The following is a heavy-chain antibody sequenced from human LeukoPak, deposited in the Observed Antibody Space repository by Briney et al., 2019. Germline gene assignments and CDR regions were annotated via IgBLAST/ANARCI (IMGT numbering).Heavy chain of an antibody. D-gene: IGHD1-26*01. CDR1: GFTFYNSG. Sequence: GGSLRLSCAASGFTFYNSGMGWVRQAPGKGLEWVSAISGSGGTTYYADSVKGRFTISRDDSKNTLYLQMNSPRAKDTAVYYCAIEQWELKYWGQGTLVTVSS. V-gene: IGHV3-23*01. J-gene: IGHJ4*02. CDR3: AIEQWELKY. CDR2: ISGSGGTT.